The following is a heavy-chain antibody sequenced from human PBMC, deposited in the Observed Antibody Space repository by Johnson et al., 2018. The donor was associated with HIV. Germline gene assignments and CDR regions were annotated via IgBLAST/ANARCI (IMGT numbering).Heavy chain of an antibody. J-gene: IGHJ3*02. CDR2: IRYDGSNK. CDR3: ARDGSGTPKAFDI. Sequence: QMKLVESGGGVVQPGRSLRLSCAASGFTFSSYGMHWVRQAPGKGLEWVAFIRYDGSNKYYADSVKGRFTISRDNSRNTLYLQMNTLRTEDTAVYYCARDGSGTPKAFDIWGQGTMVTVSS. D-gene: IGHD3-10*01. V-gene: IGHV3-30*02. CDR1: GFTFSSYG.